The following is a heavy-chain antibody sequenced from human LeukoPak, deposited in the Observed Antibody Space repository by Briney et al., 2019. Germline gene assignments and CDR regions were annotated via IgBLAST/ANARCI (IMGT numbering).Heavy chain of an antibody. J-gene: IGHJ4*02. CDR2: IWYDGSNK. CDR3: AKGQGRIQLYLLPYFDY. CDR1: GFTFSSYG. V-gene: IGHV3-33*03. D-gene: IGHD5-18*01. Sequence: QTGRSLRLSCAASGFTFSSYGMHWVRQAPGKGLEWVAVIWYDGSNKYYADSVKGRFTISRDNSKNTLYLQMNSLKAEDTAVYYCAKGQGRIQLYLLPYFDYWGQGTLVTVSS.